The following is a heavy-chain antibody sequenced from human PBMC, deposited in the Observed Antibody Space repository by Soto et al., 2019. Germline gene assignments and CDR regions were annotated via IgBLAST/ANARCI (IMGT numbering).Heavy chain of an antibody. CDR3: AKATYGVGITMVRGVIDY. Sequence: GGSLRLSCAASGFTFDDYAMHWVRQAPGKGLEWVSGISWNSGSIGYADSVKGRFTISRDNAKNSLYLQMNSLRAEDTALYYCAKATYGVGITMVRGVIDYWGQGTLVTVSS. CDR2: ISWNSGSI. CDR1: GFTFDDYA. V-gene: IGHV3-9*01. J-gene: IGHJ4*02. D-gene: IGHD3-10*01.